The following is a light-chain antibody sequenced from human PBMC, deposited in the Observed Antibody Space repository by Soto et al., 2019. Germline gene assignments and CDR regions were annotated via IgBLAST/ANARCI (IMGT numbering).Light chain of an antibody. J-gene: IGKJ1*01. Sequence: EIVLTQSPGTLSLSPGERATLSCRASQSVSSSYLAWYQQKPGQAPRLLIYGASSRATGIPDRFSGSGSGTDFTLTISRLEPEDFAVYYCQQYDTSWTFGQGTKMEIK. CDR1: QSVSSSY. CDR2: GAS. V-gene: IGKV3-20*01. CDR3: QQYDTSWT.